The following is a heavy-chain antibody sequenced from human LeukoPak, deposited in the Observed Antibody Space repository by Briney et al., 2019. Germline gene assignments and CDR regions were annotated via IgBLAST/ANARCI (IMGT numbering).Heavy chain of an antibody. D-gene: IGHD5-24*01. V-gene: IGHV4-39*07. J-gene: IGHJ5*02. CDR3: ARDLESRFDP. CDR1: GGSISSSSYY. CDR2: IYYSGST. Sequence: PSETLSLTCTVSGGSISSSSYYWGWIRQPPGKGLEWIGSIYYSGSTYYNPSLKSRVTISVDTSKNQFSLKLSSVTAADTAVYYCARDLESRFDPWGQGTLVTVSS.